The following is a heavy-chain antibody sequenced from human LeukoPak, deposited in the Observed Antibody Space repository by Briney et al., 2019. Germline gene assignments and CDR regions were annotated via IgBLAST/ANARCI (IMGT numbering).Heavy chain of an antibody. D-gene: IGHD3-9*01. J-gene: IGHJ6*02. CDR2: ISFSGST. V-gene: IGHV4-30-4*01. CDR3: ARDENHYDILTNYYNVDYHFGLYL. Sequence: KPSETLSLTCSVSGVSISSGDYYWSWIRQPPGKGLEWIGHISFSGSTHSNPSLKSRVSISGDTSKNQFSLRLSSVTAADTAVYYCARDENHYDILTNYYNVDYHFGLYLWGHGTTVIVSS. CDR1: GVSISSGDYY.